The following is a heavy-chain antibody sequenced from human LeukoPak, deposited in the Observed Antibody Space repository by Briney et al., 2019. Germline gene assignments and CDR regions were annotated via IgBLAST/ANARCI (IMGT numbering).Heavy chain of an antibody. J-gene: IGHJ4*02. D-gene: IGHD5-18*01. CDR1: GFTFSSYS. Sequence: PGGSLRLSCAASGFTFSSYSMNWVRQAPGKGLEWVSSISSSSSYIYYADSVKGRFTISRDNAKNSLYLQMNSLRAEDTAVYYCASTGGKGSSYGSEDDYWGQGTLVTVSS. CDR2: ISSSSSYI. V-gene: IGHV3-21*01. CDR3: ASTGGKGSSYGSEDDY.